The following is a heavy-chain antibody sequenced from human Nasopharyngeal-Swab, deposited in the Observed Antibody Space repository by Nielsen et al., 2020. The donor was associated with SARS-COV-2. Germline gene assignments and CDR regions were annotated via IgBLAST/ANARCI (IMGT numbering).Heavy chain of an antibody. CDR3: ARRVSSSGFDAFDI. CDR2: IYPGDSDV. J-gene: IGHJ3*02. V-gene: IGHV5-51*01. Sequence: GGSLRLSCKDSGYSFDRYWIGWVRQMHGKGLEWMGIIYPGDSDVRYSPSFQGRVTISADKSINTAYIQWSSLKASDTAISYCARRVSSSGFDAFDIWGQGTLVTVSS. CDR1: GYSFDRYW. D-gene: IGHD3-22*01.